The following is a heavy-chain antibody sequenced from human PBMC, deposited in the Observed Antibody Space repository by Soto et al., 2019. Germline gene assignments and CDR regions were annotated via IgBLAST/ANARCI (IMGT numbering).Heavy chain of an antibody. V-gene: IGHV4-34*01. CDR1: GGSFSGYY. Sequence: SETLSLTCAVYGGSFSGYYWSWIRQPPGKGLEWIGEISHSGSTNYNPSLKSRVTISVDTSKNQFSLKLSSVTAADTAVYYCARRRRTYYYGSGSRGFDYWGQGTLVTVSS. J-gene: IGHJ4*02. CDR3: ARRRRTYYYGSGSRGFDY. CDR2: ISHSGST. D-gene: IGHD3-10*01.